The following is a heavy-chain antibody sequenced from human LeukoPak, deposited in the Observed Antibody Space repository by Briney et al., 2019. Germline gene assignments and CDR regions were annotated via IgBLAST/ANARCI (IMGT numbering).Heavy chain of an antibody. D-gene: IGHD6-6*01. J-gene: IGHJ4*02. CDR1: GGSFSGYY. Sequence: SETLSLTCAVYGGSFSGYYWSWIRQPPGKGLEWIGEIIHRGSTNYNPSLKSRLTISVDTSKNQFSLKLSSVTAADTAVYYCARGGTVAARSGRFDYWGQGTLVTVSS. CDR3: ARGGTVAARSGRFDY. V-gene: IGHV4-34*01. CDR2: IIHRGST.